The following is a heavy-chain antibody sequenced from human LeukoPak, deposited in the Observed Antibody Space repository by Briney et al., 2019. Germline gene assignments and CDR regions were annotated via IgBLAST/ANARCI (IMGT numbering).Heavy chain of an antibody. D-gene: IGHD5-12*01. CDR1: GYTFTGYY. CDR2: INPNSGGT. Sequence: ASVKVSCKASGYTFTGYYMHWVRQAPGQGLEWMGWINPNSGGTNYAQKFQGRVTMTRDTPISTAYMELSRLRSDDTAVYYCARVRSQWLRLFAFDIWGQGTMVTVSS. J-gene: IGHJ3*02. CDR3: ARVRSQWLRLFAFDI. V-gene: IGHV1-2*02.